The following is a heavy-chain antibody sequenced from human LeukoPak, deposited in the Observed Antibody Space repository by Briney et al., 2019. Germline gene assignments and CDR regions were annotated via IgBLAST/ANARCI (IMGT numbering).Heavy chain of an antibody. CDR3: ARGRRTFWSGPYYFDY. V-gene: IGHV4-61*02. CDR2: IYTSGST. CDR1: GGSISSGSYY. D-gene: IGHD3-3*01. J-gene: IGHJ4*02. Sequence: PSQTLSLTCTVSGGSISSGSYYWSWIRQPAGKGLEWIGRIYTSGSTNYNPSLKSRVTISVDTSKNQFSLKLSSVTAADTAVYYCARGRRTFWSGPYYFDYWGQGTLVTVSS.